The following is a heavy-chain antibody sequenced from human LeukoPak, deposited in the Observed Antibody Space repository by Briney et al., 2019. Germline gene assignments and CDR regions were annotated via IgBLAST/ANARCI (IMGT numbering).Heavy chain of an antibody. V-gene: IGHV3-23*01. D-gene: IGHD1-26*01. CDR2: ITGSGGTT. Sequence: TGGSLRLSCAASGFTFSSYGMHWVRQAPGKGLEWVSGITGSGGTTYYADSVKGRFTISRDNSKNTLYLQMNSLRAEDTAVYYCAPSMGATWYWGQGTLVTVSS. CDR1: GFTFSSYG. CDR3: APSMGATWY. J-gene: IGHJ4*02.